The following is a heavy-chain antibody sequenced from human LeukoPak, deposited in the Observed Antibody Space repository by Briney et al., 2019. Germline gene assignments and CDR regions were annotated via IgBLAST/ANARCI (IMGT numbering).Heavy chain of an antibody. CDR2: IYYSGST. Sequence: SETLSLTCDVSGGPFRAFYWSWIRQPPGKGLEWIGYIYYSGSTNYNPSLKSRVTISVDTSKNQFSLKLSSVTAADTAVYYCATQQPGEYYYYGMDVWGQGTTVTVSS. CDR3: ATQQPGEYYYYGMDV. D-gene: IGHD6-13*01. CDR1: GGPFRAFY. J-gene: IGHJ6*02. V-gene: IGHV4-59*13.